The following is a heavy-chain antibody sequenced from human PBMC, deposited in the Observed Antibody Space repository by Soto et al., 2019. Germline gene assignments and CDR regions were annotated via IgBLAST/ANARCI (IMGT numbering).Heavy chain of an antibody. CDR2: IYHSGST. J-gene: IGHJ4*02. V-gene: IGHV4-4*02. D-gene: IGHD3-22*01. CDR1: GGSISSSNW. Sequence: SETLSLTCAVSGGSISSSNWWSWVRQPPGKGLEWIGEIYHSGSTYYNPSLKSRVTISVDTSKNQFSLKLSSVTAADTAVYYCAYYDSSGYYSGYWGQGTLVTAPQ. CDR3: AYYDSSGYYSGY.